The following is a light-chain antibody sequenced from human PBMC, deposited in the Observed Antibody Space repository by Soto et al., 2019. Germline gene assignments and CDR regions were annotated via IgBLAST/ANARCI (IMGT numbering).Light chain of an antibody. CDR3: LLSYSGARPYVV. Sequence: QAVVTQEPSLTVSPGGTVTLTCGSSTGAVTSGHYPYWFQQKPGQAPRTLIYDTSNKHSWTPARFSGSLLGGKAALTLSGAQSEDEAEYYCLLSYSGARPYVVFGGGTKVTVL. J-gene: IGLJ2*01. CDR1: TGAVTSGHY. CDR2: DTS. V-gene: IGLV7-46*01.